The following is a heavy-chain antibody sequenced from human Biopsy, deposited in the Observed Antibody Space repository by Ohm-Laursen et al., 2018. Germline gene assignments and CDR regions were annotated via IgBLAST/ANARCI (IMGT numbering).Heavy chain of an antibody. Sequence: GTLSLTCTVSGGSFTGHYWTWIRQPPGKGLEWIGHISHTGYTSYKSSLKSRVTISLDTSRKHFSLRLSSLTAADTAVYYCARGSNDSGGLYFPRWGQGTLLTVSS. CDR3: ARGSNDSGGLYFPR. CDR2: ISHTGYT. V-gene: IGHV4-59*11. CDR1: GGSFTGHY. D-gene: IGHD4-23*01. J-gene: IGHJ4*02.